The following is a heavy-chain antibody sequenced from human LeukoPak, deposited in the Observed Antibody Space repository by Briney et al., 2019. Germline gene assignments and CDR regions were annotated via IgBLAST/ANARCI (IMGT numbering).Heavy chain of an antibody. CDR1: GFTFSSYW. Sequence: PGGSLRLSCAASGFTFSSYWMHWVRQAPGKGLVWVSRINSDGSSTSYADSVKGRFTISRDNAKNTLYLQMNSLRAEDTAVYYCARVPGSATWHYGMDVWGQGTTVTVSS. J-gene: IGHJ6*02. V-gene: IGHV3-74*01. CDR3: ARVPGSATWHYGMDV. CDR2: INSDGSST. D-gene: IGHD5-12*01.